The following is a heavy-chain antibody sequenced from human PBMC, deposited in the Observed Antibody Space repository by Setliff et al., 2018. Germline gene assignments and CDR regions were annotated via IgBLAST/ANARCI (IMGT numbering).Heavy chain of an antibody. CDR1: GGSISDNNYY. V-gene: IGHV4-39*02. J-gene: IGHJ4*02. CDR3: ARESRFGYSGYDCAFDY. Sequence: SETLSLTCTVSGGSISDNNYYWGWIRQSPGKELEWIGGISHSANKYYNPSFRTGVTIPVDMSKNQFSLNIDSVTAADTGVYYCARESRFGYSGYDCAFDYWGRGMLVTVSS. D-gene: IGHD5-12*01. CDR2: ISHSANK.